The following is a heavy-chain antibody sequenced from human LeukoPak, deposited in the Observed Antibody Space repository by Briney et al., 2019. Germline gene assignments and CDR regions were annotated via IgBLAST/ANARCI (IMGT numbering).Heavy chain of an antibody. CDR1: GYTFTDYY. Sequence: ASVKISCKXSGYTFTDYYMHWVQQAPRKGLEWMGLVDPEDGETIYAEKFQGRVTITADTSTDTAYMELSSLRSEDTAVYYCATEYIVVVPAAKGRWFDPWGQGTLVTVSS. V-gene: IGHV1-69-2*01. CDR3: ATEYIVVVPAAKGRWFDP. CDR2: VDPEDGET. J-gene: IGHJ5*02. D-gene: IGHD2-2*01.